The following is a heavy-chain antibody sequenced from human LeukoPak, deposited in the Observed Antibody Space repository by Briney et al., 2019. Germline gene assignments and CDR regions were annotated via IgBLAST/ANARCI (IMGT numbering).Heavy chain of an antibody. CDR3: AKTTGEDSGSSGYYYSSGYFQH. CDR2: IHYVGSNT. V-gene: IGHV3-30*02. J-gene: IGHJ1*01. CDR1: GFIFSSNV. D-gene: IGHD3-22*01. Sequence: GGSLRLSCAASGFIFSSNVMHWVRQAPGKGLEWVAFIHYVGSNTYYADSVKGRFTMSRDNSKNTLCLQMNSLRAEDTAVYYCAKTTGEDSGSSGYYYSSGYFQHWGQGTLVTVSS.